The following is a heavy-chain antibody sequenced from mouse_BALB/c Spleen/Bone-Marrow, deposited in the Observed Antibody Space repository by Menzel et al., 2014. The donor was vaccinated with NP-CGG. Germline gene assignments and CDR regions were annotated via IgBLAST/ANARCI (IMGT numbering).Heavy chain of an antibody. CDR1: GFSFNSYG. Sequence: EVMLVESGGGLVKSGGSLKLSCAASGFSFNSYGMSWVRQTPEKRLEWVATTSGGGSYTFYPDSVKGRFTISRDNAKNNLYLQLSSLRSEDTALYYCARHAYYDQTEVSFVYWGQGTLVTVSA. D-gene: IGHD2-4*01. CDR2: TSGGGSYT. CDR3: ARHAYYDQTEVSFVY. J-gene: IGHJ3*01. V-gene: IGHV5-9-2*01.